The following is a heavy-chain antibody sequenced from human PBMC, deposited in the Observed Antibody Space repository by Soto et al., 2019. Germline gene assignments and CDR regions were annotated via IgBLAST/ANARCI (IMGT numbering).Heavy chain of an antibody. CDR1: GGSISSGDYY. V-gene: IGHV4-61*08. Sequence: SETLSLTCTVSGGSISSGDYYWSWIRQPPGKGLEWIGYIYYSGSTNYNPSLKSRVTISVDTSKNQFSLKLSSVTAADTAVYHCARVGPTASVWFGELLGSFDYWGQGTLVTVSS. J-gene: IGHJ4*02. D-gene: IGHD3-10*01. CDR3: ARVGPTASVWFGELLGSFDY. CDR2: IYYSGST.